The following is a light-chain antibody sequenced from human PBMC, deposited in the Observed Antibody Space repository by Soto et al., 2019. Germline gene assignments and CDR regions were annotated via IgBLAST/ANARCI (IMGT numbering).Light chain of an antibody. CDR1: QVISNY. Sequence: DIQLTQSPSFLSASVGDRVTITCRASQVISNYLAWYQRKPGKAPKLLIYTASTLQSGVPSRFIGSGSGTEFTLTISSLQPEDFANYYCQQLNSYPLTVGGGTKVEIK. CDR2: TAS. J-gene: IGKJ4*02. CDR3: QQLNSYPLT. V-gene: IGKV1-9*01.